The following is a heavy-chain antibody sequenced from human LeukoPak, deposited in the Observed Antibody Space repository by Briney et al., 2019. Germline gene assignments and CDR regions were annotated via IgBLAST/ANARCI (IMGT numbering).Heavy chain of an antibody. J-gene: IGHJ4*02. CDR3: ARATYYYDSSGYYSLYY. D-gene: IGHD3-22*01. CDR2: IIPIFGTA. CDR1: GGTFSSYA. V-gene: IGHV1-69*13. Sequence: ASVKVSCKASGGTFSSYAISWVRQAPGQGLEWMGGIIPIFGTANYAQKFQGRVTITADESTSTAYMELSSLRSEDTAVYYCARATYYYDSSGYYSLYYWGQGTLVTVSS.